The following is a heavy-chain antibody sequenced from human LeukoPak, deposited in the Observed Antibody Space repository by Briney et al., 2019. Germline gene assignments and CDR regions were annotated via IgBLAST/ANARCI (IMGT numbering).Heavy chain of an antibody. Sequence: ASVRVSCNASGYTFTEYYLHWVRQAPGQGLECMGWVNPNSGGTHYAQKFQGRVSMTRDTSISTAYMELSRLRSDDTAVYYCARVGLGGYDFDYYYYYMDVWGKGTTVTVSS. J-gene: IGHJ6*03. CDR3: ARVGLGGYDFDYYYYYMDV. V-gene: IGHV1-2*02. D-gene: IGHD5-12*01. CDR1: GYTFTEYY. CDR2: VNPNSGGT.